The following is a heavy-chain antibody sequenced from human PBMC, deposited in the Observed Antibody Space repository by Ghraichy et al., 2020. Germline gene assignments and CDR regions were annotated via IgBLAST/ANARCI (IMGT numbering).Heavy chain of an antibody. CDR2: IHSSGST. V-gene: IGHV4-39*01. J-gene: IGHJ5*02. Sequence: SETLSLTCSVSGDSITTSTYYWGWIRQPPGKGLEWIGTIHSSGSTYYNPSLKSRVTISVDTSKKNFSLRLRSVTAADTAVYYCARHSGSGVRDCFDPWGQGALVTVSS. CDR3: ARHSGSGVRDCFDP. D-gene: IGHD6-19*01. CDR1: GDSITTSTYY.